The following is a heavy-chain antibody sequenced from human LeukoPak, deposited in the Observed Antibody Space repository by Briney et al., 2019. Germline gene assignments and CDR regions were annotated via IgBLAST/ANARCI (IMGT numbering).Heavy chain of an antibody. CDR2: IDSDGSTT. D-gene: IGHD3-9*01. V-gene: IGHV3-74*01. CDR1: GFTFSSYW. Sequence: GSLRLSCAASGFTFSSYWMHWVRQAPGKGLVWVSRIDSDGSTTNYADSVKGRFSISRFNAKETLYLQMNSLRVEDTAMYYCARGTDDIDIWGQGTLVTVSS. J-gene: IGHJ3*02. CDR3: ARGTDDIDI.